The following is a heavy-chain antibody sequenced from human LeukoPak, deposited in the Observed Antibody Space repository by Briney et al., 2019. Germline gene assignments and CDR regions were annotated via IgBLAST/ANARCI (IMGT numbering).Heavy chain of an antibody. J-gene: IGHJ5*02. CDR3: ARADYVRDPWFDP. V-gene: IGHV4-39*01. Sequence: SETLSLTCTVSGGSISSSSYYWGWIRQPPGKGLEWIGSIYYSGSTYYNPSLKSRVTISVDTSKNQFSLKLSSVTAADTAVYYCARADYVRDPWFDPWGQGTLVTVSS. CDR2: IYYSGST. CDR1: GGSISSSSYY. D-gene: IGHD3-10*02.